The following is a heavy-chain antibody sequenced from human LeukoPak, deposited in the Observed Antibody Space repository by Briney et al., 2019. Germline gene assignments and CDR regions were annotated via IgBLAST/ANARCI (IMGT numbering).Heavy chain of an antibody. Sequence: PRGSLRLSCAASGFTFSSYGTHWVRQAPGKGLEWVAFIRYDGSNKYYADSVKGRFTISRDNSKNTLYLQMNSLRAEDTAVYYCAKDFHGKRGFDYWGQGTLVTVSS. V-gene: IGHV3-30*02. CDR1: GFTFSSYG. CDR2: IRYDGSNK. J-gene: IGHJ4*02. CDR3: AKDFHGKRGFDY.